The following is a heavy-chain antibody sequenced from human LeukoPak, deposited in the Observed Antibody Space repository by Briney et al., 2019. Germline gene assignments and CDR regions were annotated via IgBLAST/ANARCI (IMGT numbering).Heavy chain of an antibody. CDR2: IKQDGSNK. CDR3: AKDYPCNGDYAGGCAFDI. CDR1: RFTFSNYW. V-gene: IGHV3-7*01. D-gene: IGHD4-17*01. Sequence: GGSLRLSCATSRFTFSNYWMSWVRQAPGKGLEWVANIKQDGSNKYYADSVKGRFTISRDNSKNTLYLQMNSLRAEDTAVYYCAKDYPCNGDYAGGCAFDIWGQGTMVTVSS. J-gene: IGHJ3*02.